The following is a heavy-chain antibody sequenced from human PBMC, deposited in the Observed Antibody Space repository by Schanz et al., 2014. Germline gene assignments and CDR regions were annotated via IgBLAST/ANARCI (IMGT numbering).Heavy chain of an antibody. CDR2: IIPILGIA. D-gene: IGHD3-22*01. Sequence: QVQLVQSGAEVKKPGASVKVSCKASGYTFTSYSIHWVRQAPGQGLEWMGWIIPILGIANYAQKFQGRVTITADISTSTAYMDLSSLRSDDTAVYYCARDIQYHYDTSGPVGAFDIWGQGTVVTVSS. J-gene: IGHJ3*02. CDR1: GYTFTSYS. CDR3: ARDIQYHYDTSGPVGAFDI. V-gene: IGHV1-69*10.